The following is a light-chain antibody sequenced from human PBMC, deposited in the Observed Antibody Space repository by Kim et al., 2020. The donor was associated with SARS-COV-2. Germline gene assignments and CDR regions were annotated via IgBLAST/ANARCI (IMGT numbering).Light chain of an antibody. CDR3: QQYNNWAT. CDR2: GAS. Sequence: SVSPGERATLSCRASPSVYSSLAWYQQKPGHAPRLLIYGASTRATDIPARFSGSGSGTEFTLTISSLQSEDFAVYYCQQYNNWATFGQGTKVDIK. J-gene: IGKJ1*01. CDR1: PSVYSS. V-gene: IGKV3D-15*01.